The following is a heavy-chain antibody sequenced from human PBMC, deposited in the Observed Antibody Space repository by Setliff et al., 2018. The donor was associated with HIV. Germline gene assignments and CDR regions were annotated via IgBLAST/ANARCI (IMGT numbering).Heavy chain of an antibody. CDR1: EFPFGDYA. CDR2: IRSKTYGRTI. V-gene: IGHV3-49*04. Sequence: LRLSCTASEFPFGDYAMNWVRQPPGKGLEWVGFIRSKTYGRTIKYAASEKGRFTISRDDSKNTLYLKMNSLKTEDTAVYYCARGRLLSSGSYYYYYMDVWGKGTTVTVSS. J-gene: IGHJ6*03. CDR3: ARGRLLSSGSYYYYYMDV. D-gene: IGHD3-10*01.